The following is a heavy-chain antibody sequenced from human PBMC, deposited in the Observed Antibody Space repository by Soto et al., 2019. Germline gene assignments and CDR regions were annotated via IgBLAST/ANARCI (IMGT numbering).Heavy chain of an antibody. J-gene: IGHJ3*02. CDR1: GYTFTSYG. D-gene: IGHD3-3*01. CDR2: ISAYNGNT. CDR3: ARGPLRFLEWLPNSDAFDI. Sequence: QVQLVQSGAEVKKPGASVKVSCKASGYTFTSYGISWVRQAPGQGLEWMGWISAYNGNTNYAQTLQGRVTMTTDTSTSTAYMELRSLRSDDTAVYYCARGPLRFLEWLPNSDAFDIWGQGTMVTVSS. V-gene: IGHV1-18*01.